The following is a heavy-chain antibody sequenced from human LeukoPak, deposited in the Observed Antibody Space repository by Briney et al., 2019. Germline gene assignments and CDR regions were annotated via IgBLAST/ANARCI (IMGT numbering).Heavy chain of an antibody. J-gene: IGHJ4*02. CDR3: AREGYSSGHFDY. V-gene: IGHV3-30-3*01. CDR2: ISYDGSNK. Sequence: PGRSLRLSCAASGFTFSSYAMHWVRQAPGKGLEWVAVISYDGSNKYYADSVKGRFTISRDNSKNTLYLQMNSLRAVDTAVYYCAREGYSSGHFDYWGQGTLVTVSS. CDR1: GFTFSSYA. D-gene: IGHD6-19*01.